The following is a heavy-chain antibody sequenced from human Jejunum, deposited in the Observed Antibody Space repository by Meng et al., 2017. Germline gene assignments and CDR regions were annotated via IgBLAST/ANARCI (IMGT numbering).Heavy chain of an antibody. CDR1: GYSFTGYK. CDR2: INGNNGAT. CDR3: ARSWIEIWTPDFDY. D-gene: IGHD5-12*01. V-gene: IGHV1-2*02. Sequence: ASVKVSCKASGYSFTGYKMYWVRQVPGQGLEWMGWINGNNGATNYAQKFQGRVTMTRDTSISTTYMEVSRLTFDDTAVFYCARSWIEIWTPDFDYWGQGTLVTVSS. J-gene: IGHJ4*02.